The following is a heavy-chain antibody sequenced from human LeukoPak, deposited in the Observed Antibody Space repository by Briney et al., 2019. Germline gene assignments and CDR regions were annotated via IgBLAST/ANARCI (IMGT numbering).Heavy chain of an antibody. Sequence: SETLSLTCRVSGVSISSGSNYWGWIRQPPGKTLEWIGSIYSSGSTYYNSSLKSRVIILIDTAKNHFSLNLSSVTAADTAVYYCARRLYDSSGYSAESDAFDIWGQGTMVTVSS. V-gene: IGHV4-39*07. CDR2: IYSSGST. J-gene: IGHJ3*02. D-gene: IGHD3-22*01. CDR1: GVSISSGSNY. CDR3: ARRLYDSSGYSAESDAFDI.